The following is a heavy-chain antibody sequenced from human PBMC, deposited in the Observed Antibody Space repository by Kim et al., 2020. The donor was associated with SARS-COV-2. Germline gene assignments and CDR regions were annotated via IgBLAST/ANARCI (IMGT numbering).Heavy chain of an antibody. J-gene: IGHJ4*02. Sequence: YYAKSVQGRFTISRDTSKHTLSLQMGSLRPKDMAVYYCATDTGGRYVHWGQGTLVTVSS. V-gene: IGHV3-64*01. CDR3: ATDTGGRYVH. D-gene: IGHD1-26*01.